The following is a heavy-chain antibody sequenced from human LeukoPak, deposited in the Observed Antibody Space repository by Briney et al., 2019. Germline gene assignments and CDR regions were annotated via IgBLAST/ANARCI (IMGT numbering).Heavy chain of an antibody. CDR1: GASISSRTYY. Sequence: SETLSLTCTVSGASISSRTYYWGWIRQPPGKGLEWIATFFYNGSPYYNPSLKSRVATSIDTSKSQFSLKLTSVTAADTAVYYCARASWGGYGYFDFWGLGALVTVSS. CDR3: ARASWGGYGYFDF. V-gene: IGHV4-39*07. D-gene: IGHD5-12*01. CDR2: FFYNGSP. J-gene: IGHJ4*02.